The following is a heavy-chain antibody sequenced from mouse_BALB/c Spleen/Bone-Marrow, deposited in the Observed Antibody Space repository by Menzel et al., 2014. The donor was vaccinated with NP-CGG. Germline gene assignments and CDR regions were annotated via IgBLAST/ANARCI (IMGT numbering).Heavy chain of an antibody. D-gene: IGHD3-2*02. V-gene: IGHV7-3*02. CDR3: ARDIRLGYGMDY. CDR1: GFTFTDYY. J-gene: IGHJ4*01. Sequence: EVKLMESGGGLVQPGGSLRLSCATSGFTFTDYYMNWVRQPPGKAPEWLVFIRNKANGYITEYSVSVKGRFTISRDNSQSILYLQLNTLRAEDSATYYCARDIRLGYGMDYWGQGTSVTVSS. CDR2: IRNKANGYIT.